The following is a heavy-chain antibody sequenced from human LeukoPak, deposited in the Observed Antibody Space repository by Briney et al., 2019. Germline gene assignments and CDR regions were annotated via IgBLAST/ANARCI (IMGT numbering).Heavy chain of an antibody. Sequence: GGSLRLSCAASGFTFSSYAMSWVRQAPGKGLVWVSRINIDGSNTNYADSVKGRFTISRDNAKNTVYLQMSSLRAEDTAVYYCAREETKWGSVDFRGQGTLVTVSS. CDR1: GFTFSSYA. J-gene: IGHJ4*02. V-gene: IGHV3-74*01. D-gene: IGHD7-27*01. CDR2: INIDGSNT. CDR3: AREETKWGSVDF.